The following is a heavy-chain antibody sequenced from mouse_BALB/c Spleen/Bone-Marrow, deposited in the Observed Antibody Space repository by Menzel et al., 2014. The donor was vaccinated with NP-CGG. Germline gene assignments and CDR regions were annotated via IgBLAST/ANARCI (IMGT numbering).Heavy chain of an antibody. Sequence: QVQLQQSWAELVWPGASAKLSCKASGYTFTSYYMYWVKQRPGQGLEWIGGINPSNGGTNFNEKFKSKATLTVDKSSSTAYMQLSSLTSEDSAVYYCTRSRRAMDHWGQGTSVTVSS. V-gene: IGHV1S81*02. J-gene: IGHJ4*01. D-gene: IGHD2-12*01. CDR1: GYTFTSYY. CDR3: TRSRRAMDH. CDR2: INPSNGGT.